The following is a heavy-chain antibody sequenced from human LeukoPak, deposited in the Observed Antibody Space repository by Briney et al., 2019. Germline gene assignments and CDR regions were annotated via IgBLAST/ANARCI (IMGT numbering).Heavy chain of an antibody. CDR2: ISSSSSYI. J-gene: IGHJ4*02. D-gene: IGHD3-22*01. Sequence: GGSLRLSCAASGFSFSTYNMNWVRQAPGKGLEWVSSISSSSSYIYYADSVKGRFTISRDNAKNSLYLQMNSLRAEDTAVYYCAREINYYDSSGYWGQGTLVTVSS. V-gene: IGHV3-21*01. CDR1: GFSFSTYN. CDR3: AREINYYDSSGY.